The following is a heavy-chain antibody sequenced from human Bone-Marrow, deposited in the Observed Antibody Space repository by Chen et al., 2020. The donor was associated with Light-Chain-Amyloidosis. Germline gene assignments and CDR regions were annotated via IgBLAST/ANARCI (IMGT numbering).Heavy chain of an antibody. V-gene: IGHV4-34*01. Sequence: QVELQQWGAGLLKPSETLSLTCGINNGAFGDDYWTWIRQPPGKGLQWIAEINHSGSANYNSSLKSRTTISVDKSKNQFSLRMISVTAADTAVYYCARYEPHFSDSIISGYTAWGQGTSVTVSS. CDR2: INHSGSA. J-gene: IGHJ5*02. D-gene: IGHD5-12*01. CDR1: NGAFGDDY. CDR3: ARYEPHFSDSIISGYTA.